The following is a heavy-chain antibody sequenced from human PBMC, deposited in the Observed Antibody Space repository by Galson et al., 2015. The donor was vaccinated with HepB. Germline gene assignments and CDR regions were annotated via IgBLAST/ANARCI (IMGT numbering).Heavy chain of an antibody. J-gene: IGHJ4*02. D-gene: IGHD3-22*01. V-gene: IGHV3-11*01. CDR2: ISSSGSTI. CDR3: ASGYYYDSSGYDY. Sequence: SLRLSCAASGFTFSDYYMSWIRQAPGKGLEWVSYISSSGSTIYYADSVKGRLTISRDNAKNSLYLQMNSLRAEDTAVYYCASGYYYDSSGYDYWGQGTLVTVSS. CDR1: GFTFSDYY.